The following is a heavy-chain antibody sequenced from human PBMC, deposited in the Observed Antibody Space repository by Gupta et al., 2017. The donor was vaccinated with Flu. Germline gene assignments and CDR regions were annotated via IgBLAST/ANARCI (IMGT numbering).Heavy chain of an antibody. D-gene: IGHD5-18*01. V-gene: IGHV3-13*01. CDR2: VGAAGDT. CDR3: ARGAITGQSYGGLRGYYGLDV. CDR1: GFPFTSYD. Sequence: EVQLVESGGGLVQPGGSLRLSCAASGFPFTSYDMHWVRQVTGNGLEWVSAVGAAGDTFYPGSVKGRFTISRENAKNSFYLQMNSLRAGDTAVYYCARGAITGQSYGGLRGYYGLDVWGQGATVTVSS. J-gene: IGHJ6*02.